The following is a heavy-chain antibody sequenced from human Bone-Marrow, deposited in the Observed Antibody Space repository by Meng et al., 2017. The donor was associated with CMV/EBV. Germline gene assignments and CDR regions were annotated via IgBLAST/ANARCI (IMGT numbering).Heavy chain of an antibody. Sequence: ASVKVSCKASGYTFTAHYFHWVRQAPGQGLEWMGWIHPHRGDTNYAQQFQGRVTMTRDTSISTAYMELSRLRSDDTAVYYCARDIEDYDFWSASGERYYYYYGMDVWGQGTTVTFSS. D-gene: IGHD3-3*01. V-gene: IGHV1-2*02. J-gene: IGHJ6*02. CDR1: GYTFTAHY. CDR2: IHPHRGDT. CDR3: ARDIEDYDFWSASGERYYYYYGMDV.